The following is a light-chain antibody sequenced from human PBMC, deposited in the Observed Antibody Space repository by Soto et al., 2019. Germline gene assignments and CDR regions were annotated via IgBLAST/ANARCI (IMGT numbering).Light chain of an antibody. Sequence: EIVLTQSPGTLSLSPGERATLSCRASQSVSSNYLAWYQQKPGQAPRLLLYASSSRATGIPDRFSGSGSGTDFTLTISALEPEDFVVYYCQQYGSSLLTFGGGTKVEIK. CDR2: ASS. J-gene: IGKJ4*01. V-gene: IGKV3-20*01. CDR1: QSVSSNY. CDR3: QQYGSSLLT.